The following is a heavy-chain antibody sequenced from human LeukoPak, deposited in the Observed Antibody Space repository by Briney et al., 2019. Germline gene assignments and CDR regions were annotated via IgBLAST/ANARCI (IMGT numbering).Heavy chain of an antibody. D-gene: IGHD3/OR15-3a*01. CDR1: EYTFTSYY. V-gene: IGHV1-46*01. Sequence: ASVKVSCKASEYTFTSYYMHWVRQAPGQGLEWMGIINPSGSSTTYAQKFQGRVTMTRDMSTSTVYMELSSLRSEDTAVYYCTRDRRGWTTENFDYWGQGTLVTVSS. J-gene: IGHJ4*02. CDR3: TRDRRGWTTENFDY. CDR2: INPSGSST.